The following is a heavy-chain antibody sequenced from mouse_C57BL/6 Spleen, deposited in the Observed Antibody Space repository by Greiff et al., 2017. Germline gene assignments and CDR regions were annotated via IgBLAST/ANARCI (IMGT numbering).Heavy chain of an antibody. CDR2: IHPNSGST. CDR1: GYTFTSYW. J-gene: IGHJ4*01. V-gene: IGHV1-64*01. Sequence: QVQLQQSGAELVKPGASVTLSCKASGYTFTSYWMHWVKQRPGQGLEWIGMIHPNSGSTNYNEKFKSKATLTVDKSSSTAYMQLSSLTSEDSAVYYCAREDFYYAMDYWGQGTSVTVSS. CDR3: AREDFYYAMDY.